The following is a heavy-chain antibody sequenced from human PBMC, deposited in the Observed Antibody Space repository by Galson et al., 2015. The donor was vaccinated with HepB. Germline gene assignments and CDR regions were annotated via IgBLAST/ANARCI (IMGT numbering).Heavy chain of an antibody. V-gene: IGHV4-59*12. J-gene: IGHJ4*02. D-gene: IGHD3-3*01. CDR2: IYYSGST. Sequence: ETLSLTCAVSGYYITSYYWSWIRQPPGKGLEWIGYIYYSGSTNYNPSLKSRVTISVDTSKNQFSLKLSSVTAADTAVYYCARWSEGSGYSFDYWGQGTLVTVSS. CDR1: GYYITSYY. CDR3: ARWSEGSGYSFDY.